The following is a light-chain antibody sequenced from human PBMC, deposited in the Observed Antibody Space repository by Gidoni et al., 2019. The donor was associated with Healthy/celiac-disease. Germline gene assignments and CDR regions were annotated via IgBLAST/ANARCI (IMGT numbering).Light chain of an antibody. CDR2: GAS. Sequence: EIVLTQSPGTLSLSPGERATISCRASQRVSSSYLAWYQQKPGQAPRLLIYGASSRATGIPDRFSGSGSGTDFTLTISRLEPEDFAVYYCQQYGSSPSWTFGQGTKVEIK. V-gene: IGKV3-20*01. J-gene: IGKJ1*01. CDR1: QRVSSSY. CDR3: QQYGSSPSWT.